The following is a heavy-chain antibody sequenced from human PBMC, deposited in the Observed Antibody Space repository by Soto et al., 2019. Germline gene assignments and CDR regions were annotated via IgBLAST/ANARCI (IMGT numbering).Heavy chain of an antibody. J-gene: IGHJ4*02. D-gene: IGHD2-15*01. Sequence: QLQLQESGPGLVKPSETLSLTCTVSGGSISSSSYYWGWIRQPPGKGLEWIGSIYYSGSTYYNPSLKSRVTISVDTSKNQFSLKLSSVTAADTAVYYCARHLDCNGGSCYWGYFDYWGQGTLVTVSS. CDR1: GGSISSSSYY. V-gene: IGHV4-39*01. CDR2: IYYSGST. CDR3: ARHLDCNGGSCYWGYFDY.